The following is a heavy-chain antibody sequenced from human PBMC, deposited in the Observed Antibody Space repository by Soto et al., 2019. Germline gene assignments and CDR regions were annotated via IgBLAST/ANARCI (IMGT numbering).Heavy chain of an antibody. J-gene: IGHJ6*02. V-gene: IGHV4-31*03. Sequence: PSETLSLTCTVSGGSISSGGYYWSWIRQHPGKGLEWIGYIYYSGSTYYNPSLKSRVTISVDTSKNQFSLKLSSVTAADTAVYYCARHEAEWELRSPYYYGMDVWGQGTTVTVSS. D-gene: IGHD1-26*01. CDR2: IYYSGST. CDR1: GGSISSGGYY. CDR3: ARHEAEWELRSPYYYGMDV.